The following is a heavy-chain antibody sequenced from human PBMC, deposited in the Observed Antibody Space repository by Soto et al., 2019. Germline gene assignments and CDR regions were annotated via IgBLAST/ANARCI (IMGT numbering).Heavy chain of an antibody. Sequence: EVQLLESGGGLVQPGGSLRLSCAASRFTFSSYAMSWVRQAPGKGLAWVAGISGNGGSIDYADSVKGRFTISRDNSKNTLYLQMNSLRAEDTAVYYCAKVYCTRISVIVPTYGMDIWGQGTSVTVSS. D-gene: IGHD3-22*01. CDR2: ISGNGGSI. J-gene: IGHJ6*02. V-gene: IGHV3-23*01. CDR3: AKVYCTRISVIVPTYGMDI. CDR1: RFTFSSYA.